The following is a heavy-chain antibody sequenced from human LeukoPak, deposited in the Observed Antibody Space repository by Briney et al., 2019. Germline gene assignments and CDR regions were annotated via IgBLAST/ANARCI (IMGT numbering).Heavy chain of an antibody. Sequence: PSETLSLTCAVSGGSISSSNWWSWVRQPPGKGLEWIGEIYHSGSTNYNPSLKSRVTISVDKSKNQFSLKLSSVTAADTAVYYCASDILTGYSYYYYYGMDVWGKGTTVTASS. CDR2: IYHSGST. CDR3: ASDILTGYSYYYYYGMDV. CDR1: GGSISSSNW. J-gene: IGHJ6*04. D-gene: IGHD3-9*01. V-gene: IGHV4-4*02.